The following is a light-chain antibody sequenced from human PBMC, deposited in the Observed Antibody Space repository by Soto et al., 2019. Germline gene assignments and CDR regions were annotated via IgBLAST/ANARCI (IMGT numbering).Light chain of an antibody. J-gene: IGKJ1*01. CDR1: QSAKNN. V-gene: IGKV3-15*01. CDR2: GAS. CDR3: QQYNNWPPGT. Sequence: EIVMTQSPATLSVSPGERATLSCTASQSAKNNLAWYQQKPGQAPRLLIYGASSGATGIPVRFSGSGSGTEFTLTISSLQSEDFAVYYCQQYNNWPPGTFGQGTKVDIK.